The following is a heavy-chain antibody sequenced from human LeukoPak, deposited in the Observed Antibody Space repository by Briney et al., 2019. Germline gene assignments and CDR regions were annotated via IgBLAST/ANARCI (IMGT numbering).Heavy chain of an antibody. V-gene: IGHV5-51*03. CDR1: GYSFTSYW. Sequence: GESLKISCKGSGYSFTSYWIGWVRQMPGKGLEWTGIIYPGDSDTRYSPSFQGQVTISADKSISTAYLQWSSLKASDTAMYYCARLMGGYSSSSRWFDPWGQGTLVTVSS. CDR2: IYPGDSDT. D-gene: IGHD6-6*01. CDR3: ARLMGGYSSSSRWFDP. J-gene: IGHJ5*02.